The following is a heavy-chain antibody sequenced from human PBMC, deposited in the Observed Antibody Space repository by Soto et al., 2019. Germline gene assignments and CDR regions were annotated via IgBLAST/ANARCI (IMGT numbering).Heavy chain of an antibody. D-gene: IGHD3-3*01. CDR3: AGENFGAVVHDAFDL. Sequence: QVQLQESGPGLVKPSQTLSLTCTVSGGSVSSGGYYWNWIRQHPGKGLEWIGYIYDTETAYYNPSLKSRPTISLDTSKNQFSLKLSSVTPADTAVYYCAGENFGAVVHDAFDLWGQGTMVTISS. CDR1: GGSVSSGGYY. J-gene: IGHJ3*01. V-gene: IGHV4-31*03. CDR2: IYDTETA.